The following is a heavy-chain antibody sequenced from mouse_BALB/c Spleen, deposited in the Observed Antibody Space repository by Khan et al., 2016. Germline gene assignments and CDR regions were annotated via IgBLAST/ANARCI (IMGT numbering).Heavy chain of an antibody. J-gene: IGHJ3*01. CDR3: TRGGYYGSSYVGFAY. V-gene: IGHV1S81*02. D-gene: IGHD1-1*01. CDR1: GYTFTSYY. Sequence: QVQLQQSGAELVKPGASVKLSCKASGYTFTSYYMYWVKQRPGQGLEWIGEINPSNGGTNFNEKFKSKATLTVDKSSSTAYMQLSSLTSEDSAVYYCTRGGYYGSSYVGFAYWGQGTLVTVSA. CDR2: INPSNGGT.